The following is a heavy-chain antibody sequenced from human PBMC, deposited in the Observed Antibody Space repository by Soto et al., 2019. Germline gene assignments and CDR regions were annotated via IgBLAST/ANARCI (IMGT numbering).Heavy chain of an antibody. D-gene: IGHD2-15*01. J-gene: IGHJ5*02. CDR1: GYTFTGYF. Sequence: GASVKVSCKASGYTFTGYFMHWVRQAPGQGLEWMGWINPNSGGTNYAQKFQGWVTMTRDTSISTAYMELSRLRSDDTAVYYCARGAAATLTSWFDPWAREPWSPSPQ. CDR3: ARGAAATLTSWFDP. CDR2: INPNSGGT. V-gene: IGHV1-2*04.